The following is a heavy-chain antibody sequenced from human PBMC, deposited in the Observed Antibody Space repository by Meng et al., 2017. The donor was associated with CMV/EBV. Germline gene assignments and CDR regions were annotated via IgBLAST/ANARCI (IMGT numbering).Heavy chain of an antibody. V-gene: IGHV4-39*06. D-gene: IGHD2-8*01. Sequence: RLEQHESRLGRVKPSATLSLTCTVSVGCISSGSYYWGWIRQPPGKGLEWIGSIYYSGSTYYNPSLKSRVTISVDTSKNQFSLKLSSVTAADTAVYYCARAIVLMVYAENWFDPWGQGTLVTVSS. J-gene: IGHJ5*02. CDR3: ARAIVLMVYAENWFDP. CDR1: VGCISSGSYY. CDR2: IYYSGST.